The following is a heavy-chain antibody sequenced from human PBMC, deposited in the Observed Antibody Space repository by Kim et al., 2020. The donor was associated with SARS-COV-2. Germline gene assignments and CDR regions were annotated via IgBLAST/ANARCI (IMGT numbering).Heavy chain of an antibody. Sequence: GGSLRLSCAASGFTFSSYGMHWVRQAPGKGLEWVAVISYDGSNKYYADSVKGRFTISRDNSKNTLYLQMNSLRAEDTAVYYCASSQYSSSWFLDAFDIWGQGTMVTVSS. J-gene: IGHJ3*02. D-gene: IGHD6-13*01. V-gene: IGHV3-30*03. CDR2: ISYDGSNK. CDR1: GFTFSSYG. CDR3: ASSQYSSSWFLDAFDI.